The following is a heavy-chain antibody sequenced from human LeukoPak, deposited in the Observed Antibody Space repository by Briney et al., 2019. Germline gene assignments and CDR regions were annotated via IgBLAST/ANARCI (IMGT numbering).Heavy chain of an antibody. V-gene: IGHV1-2*02. J-gene: IGHJ4*02. CDR3: ARDPHGDGYGDGFDY. D-gene: IGHD4-17*01. CDR1: GYSFTVYY. CDR2: INPNSGGT. Sequence: GASVTVSCKVSGYSFTVYYMHWVRQAPGQGLEWMGSINPNSGGTKYGQKFQGRVTMTKDTSISTAYMELSRLTSDDTAVYYCARDPHGDGYGDGFDYWGQGTLVTVSS.